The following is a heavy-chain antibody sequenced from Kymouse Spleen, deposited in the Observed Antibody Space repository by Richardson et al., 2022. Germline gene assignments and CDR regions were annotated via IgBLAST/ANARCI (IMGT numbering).Heavy chain of an antibody. CDR3: ARERSSGWFYYYYGMDV. CDR1: GFTFSSYG. V-gene: IGHV3-33*01. Sequence: QVQLVESGGGVVQPGRSLRLSCAASGFTFSSYGMHWVRQAPGKGLEWVAVIWYDGSNKYYADSVKGRFTISRDNSKNTLYLQMNSLRAEDTAVYYCARERSSGWFYYYYGMDVWGQGTTVTVSS. J-gene: IGHJ6*02. D-gene: IGHD6-19*01. CDR2: IWYDGSNK.